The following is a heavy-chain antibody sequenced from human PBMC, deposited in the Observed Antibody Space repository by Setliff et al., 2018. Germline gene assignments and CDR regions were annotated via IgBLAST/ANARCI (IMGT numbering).Heavy chain of an antibody. CDR2: INGGNGNT. CDR3: ARDREYCSRTSCYIDY. V-gene: IGHV1-3*01. CDR1: GYSFSTCA. J-gene: IGHJ4*02. D-gene: IGHD2-2*02. Sequence: ASVKVSCKASGYSFSTCAMHWVRQAPGQRLEWMGWINGGNGNTKYSQKFQGRITITRDTSASTAYMEMSSLRSEDTAVYYCARDREYCSRTSCYIDYWGQGALVTVSS.